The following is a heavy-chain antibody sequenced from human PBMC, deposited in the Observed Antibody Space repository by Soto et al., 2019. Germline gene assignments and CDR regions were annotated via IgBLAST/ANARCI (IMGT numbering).Heavy chain of an antibody. D-gene: IGHD6-6*01. J-gene: IGHJ6*02. CDR3: ARDDSSSSWRYYYYYGMDV. CDR1: GFTFSSYA. V-gene: IGHV3-30-3*01. Sequence: GSLRLSCAASGFTFSSYAMHWVRQAPGKGLEWVAVISYDGSNKYYADSVKGRFTISRDNSKNTLYLQMNSLRAEDTAVYYCARDDSSSSWRYYYYYGMDVWGQGTTVTVSS. CDR2: ISYDGSNK.